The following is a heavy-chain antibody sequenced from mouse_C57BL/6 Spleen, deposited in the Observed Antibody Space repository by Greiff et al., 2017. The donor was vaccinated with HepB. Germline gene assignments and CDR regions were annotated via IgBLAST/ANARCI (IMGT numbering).Heavy chain of an antibody. CDR2: INPSSGYT. CDR3: ARSRSNYLFAY. J-gene: IGHJ3*01. V-gene: IGHV1-4*01. D-gene: IGHD2-5*01. CDR1: GYTFTSYT. Sequence: VQLQQSGAELARPGASVKMSCKASGYTFTSYTMHWVKQRPGQGLEWIGYINPSSGYTKYNQKFKDKATLTADKSSSTAYMQLSSLTSEDSAVYSCARSRSNYLFAYWSQGTLVTVSA.